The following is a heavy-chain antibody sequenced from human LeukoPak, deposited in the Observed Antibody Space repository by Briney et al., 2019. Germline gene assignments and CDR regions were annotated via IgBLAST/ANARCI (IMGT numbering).Heavy chain of an antibody. CDR3: ARHYCGGDCYSRWYFDL. CDR1: GYTFTGYY. CDR2: ISPNSGGT. Sequence: AASVKVSCKASGYTFTGYYMHWVRQAPGQGLEWLGWISPNSGGTNYAQKFQGRITMTRDTSITTAYMELSSLTSDDTAVYYCARHYCGGDCYSRWYFDLWGRGTLVTVSS. D-gene: IGHD2-21*02. J-gene: IGHJ2*01. V-gene: IGHV1-2*02.